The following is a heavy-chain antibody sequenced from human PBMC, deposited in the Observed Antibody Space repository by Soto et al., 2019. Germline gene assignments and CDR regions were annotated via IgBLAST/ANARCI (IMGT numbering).Heavy chain of an antibody. Sequence: GGSLRLSCVASGFTLSNYGMHWVHQAPGKGLEWVAVISYDGTNTYYADSVKGRFTISRDKSRNTLYLQMNSLRAEDTAVYYCARQLGMGAFDIWGQGTMVTVSS. CDR3: ARQLGMGAFDI. CDR1: GFTLSNYG. J-gene: IGHJ3*02. CDR2: ISYDGTNT. V-gene: IGHV3-30*03. D-gene: IGHD7-27*01.